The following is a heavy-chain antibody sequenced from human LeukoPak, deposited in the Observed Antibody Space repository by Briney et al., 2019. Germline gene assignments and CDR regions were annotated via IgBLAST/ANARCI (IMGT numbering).Heavy chain of an antibody. CDR1: GFTFSSYA. D-gene: IGHD1-20*01. Sequence: GGSLRLSCTASGFTFSSYAMSWVRQAPGKGLEWVSDISGSGGSTYYADSVKGRFTISRDNSKNTLYLQMNSLRAEDTAVYYCAKKILTGTSPGFDYWGQGTLVTVSS. CDR2: ISGSGGST. V-gene: IGHV3-23*01. J-gene: IGHJ4*02. CDR3: AKKILTGTSPGFDY.